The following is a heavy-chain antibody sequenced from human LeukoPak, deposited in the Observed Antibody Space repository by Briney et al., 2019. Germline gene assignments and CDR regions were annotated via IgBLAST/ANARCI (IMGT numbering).Heavy chain of an antibody. D-gene: IGHD1-26*01. CDR2: IYFTGST. CDR3: ARVWGATTFDY. CDR1: GDSVSSSSYY. V-gene: IGHV4-39*07. Sequence: SETLSLTCTVSGDSVSSSSYYWGWIRQPPGKGLEWIGSIYFTGSTYYNPSLKSRVTISVDTSKNQFSLKLTSVTAADTAVYYCARVWGATTFDYWGQGTLVTVSS. J-gene: IGHJ4*02.